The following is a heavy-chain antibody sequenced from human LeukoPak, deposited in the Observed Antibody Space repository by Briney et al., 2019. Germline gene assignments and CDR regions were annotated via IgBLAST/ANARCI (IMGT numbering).Heavy chain of an antibody. CDR1: GGSISSYY. J-gene: IGHJ4*02. D-gene: IGHD3-22*01. Sequence: SETLSLTCTVPGGSISSYYWSWIRQPAGKGLEWIGRIYTSGSTNYNPSLKSRVTMSVDTSKNQFSLKLSSVTAADTAVYYCAREGDSSGYYYGFFNYWGQGTLVTVSS. CDR3: AREGDSSGYYYGFFNY. V-gene: IGHV4-4*07. CDR2: IYTSGST.